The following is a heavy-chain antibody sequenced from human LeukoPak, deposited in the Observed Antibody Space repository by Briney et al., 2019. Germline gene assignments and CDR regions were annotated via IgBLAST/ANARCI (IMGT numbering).Heavy chain of an antibody. CDR2: IYTSGST. CDR3: AGDRYSYGYGGPINWFDP. V-gene: IGHV4-4*07. D-gene: IGHD5-18*01. CDR1: GGSISSYY. Sequence: SETLSLTCTVSGGSISSYYWSWIRQPAGKGLEWIGRIYTSGSTNYNPSLKSRVTMSVDTSKNQFSLKLSSVTAADTAVYYCAGDRYSYGYGGPINWFDPWGQGTLVTVSS. J-gene: IGHJ5*02.